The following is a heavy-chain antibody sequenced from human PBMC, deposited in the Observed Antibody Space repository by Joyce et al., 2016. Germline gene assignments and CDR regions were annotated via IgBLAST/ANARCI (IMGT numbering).Heavy chain of an antibody. V-gene: IGHV3-30-3*01. CDR1: GFTFSSYT. CDR2: ISYDGSNK. CDR3: ARGSEFTIFGMDSFDY. Sequence: QVQLVESGGGVVQPGRSLRLSCAAPGFTFSSYTMHWVRQAPGKGRVWVAVISYDGSNKYYADSVKGLFTISRDNSKNTLYMQMNSLRAEDTAVYCCARGSEFTIFGMDSFDYWGQGTLVTVSS. D-gene: IGHD3-3*01. J-gene: IGHJ4*02.